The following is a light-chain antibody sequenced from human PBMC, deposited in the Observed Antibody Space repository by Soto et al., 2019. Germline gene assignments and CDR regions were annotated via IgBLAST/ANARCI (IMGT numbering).Light chain of an antibody. J-gene: IGKJ3*01. V-gene: IGKV3-20*01. CDR1: QSVSSCY. CDR2: GAS. Sequence: EIVLTQSPGTLSLSPGERATHSCRASQSVSSCYLAWYQQKPGQAPRLLIYGASGRATGIPDRFSGSGSGTDFTLTISRLEPEDFAVYYCQQYGISPPFTFGPGTKVDIK. CDR3: QQYGISPPFT.